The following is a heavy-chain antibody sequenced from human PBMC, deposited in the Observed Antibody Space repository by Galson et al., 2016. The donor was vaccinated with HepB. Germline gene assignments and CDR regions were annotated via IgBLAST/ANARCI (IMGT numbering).Heavy chain of an antibody. CDR3: ARDEMPISCSSTSCQYYGMDV. CDR2: ISSSSSAI. D-gene: IGHD2-2*01. Sequence: SLRLSCAASGFTFSSYSMNWVRQAPGKGLEWVSYISSSSSAIHYADSVKGRFTISRDNAKNSLYLQMNSLSAEDTAVYYCARDEMPISCSSTSCQYYGMDVWGQGTTVTVSS. CDR1: GFTFSSYS. V-gene: IGHV3-48*01. J-gene: IGHJ6*02.